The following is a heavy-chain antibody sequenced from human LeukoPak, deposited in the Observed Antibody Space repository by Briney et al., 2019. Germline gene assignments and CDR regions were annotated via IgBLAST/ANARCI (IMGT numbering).Heavy chain of an antibody. V-gene: IGHV3-30-3*01. CDR1: GFTFSTHL. CDR2: ISYDESSK. J-gene: IGHJ4*01. CDR3: VRDGGSLPPSKTGNYFDY. D-gene: IGHD1-1*01. Sequence: GGSLRLSCAASGFTFSTHLMHWVRQAPGKGPEWVAVISYDESSKDHADSVKGRFTISRDNSKNTLYLQMESLTPEDTAVYYCVRDGGSLPPSKTGNYFDYWGKEPWSPSPQ.